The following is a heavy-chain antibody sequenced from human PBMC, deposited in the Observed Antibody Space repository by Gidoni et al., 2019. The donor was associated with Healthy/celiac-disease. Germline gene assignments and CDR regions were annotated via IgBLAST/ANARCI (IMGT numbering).Heavy chain of an antibody. CDR3: ARDPYYYGSGSVDP. V-gene: IGHV4-39*01. J-gene: IGHJ5*02. CDR2: IYYSGST. D-gene: IGHD3-10*01. CDR1: GGSISSSSYY. Sequence: QLQLQESGPGLVKPSETLPLTCTVSGGSISSSSYYWGWLRQPPGKGLEWIGSIYYSGSTYYNPSLKSRVTISVDTSKNQFSLKLSSVTAADTAVYYCARDPYYYGSGSVDPWGQGTLVTVSS.